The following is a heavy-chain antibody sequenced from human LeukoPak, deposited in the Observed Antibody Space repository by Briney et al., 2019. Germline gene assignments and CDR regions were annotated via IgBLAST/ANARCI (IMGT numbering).Heavy chain of an antibody. Sequence: GGSLRLSCTASGFSFRSYAMHWVRQAPGKGLEYVSAISRSGNTTYYADSVKGRFIVSRDNSKKTLFLQMSDLRPEDTAVYYGATPGSSWGQGSPVIVSS. J-gene: IGHJ4*02. V-gene: IGHV3-64*02. CDR2: ISRSGNTT. CDR1: GFSFRSYA. D-gene: IGHD6-13*01. CDR3: ATPGSS.